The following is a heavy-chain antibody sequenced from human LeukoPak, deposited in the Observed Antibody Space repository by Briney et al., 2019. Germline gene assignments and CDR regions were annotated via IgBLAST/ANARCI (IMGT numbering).Heavy chain of an antibody. D-gene: IGHD3-10*01. V-gene: IGHV4-4*07. CDR1: GDSISNYY. CDR2: IYTSGST. J-gene: IGHJ4*02. CDR3: ARVSLVRGAPDYYLDY. Sequence: SETLSLTCTVSGDSISNYYWSWIRQPAGKGLEWIGRIYTSGSTNYNPSLKSRVTMSVDTSKNQFSLKLSSVTAADTAVYYCARVSLVRGAPDYYLDYWGQGTLVTVSS.